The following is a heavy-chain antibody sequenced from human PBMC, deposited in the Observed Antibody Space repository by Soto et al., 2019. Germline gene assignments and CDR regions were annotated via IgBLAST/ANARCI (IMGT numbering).Heavy chain of an antibody. CDR1: GDSVTSGSYY. V-gene: IGHV4-61*03. J-gene: IGHJ6*02. CDR2: ISYTGRT. D-gene: IGHD7-27*01. Sequence: SSETLSLTCIVSGDSVTSGSYYWTWLRQPPGKGLEWIGYISYTGRTKYNPSLQSRVTISVDTSKNDFSLNLSSVTAADTAVYLCAREWGLLPYYVMNVWGHGTAVTVSS. CDR3: AREWGLLPYYVMNV.